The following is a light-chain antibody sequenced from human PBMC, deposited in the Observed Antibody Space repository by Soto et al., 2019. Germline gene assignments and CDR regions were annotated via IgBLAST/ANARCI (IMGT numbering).Light chain of an antibody. J-gene: IGKJ5*01. Sequence: DIQMSRSLSSLSASVGDRVTITCRASQSISTYLNWYQQKPGKAPKLLIYHSSTLQSGVPSRFSGSGSGTDFTLTISSLQPEDFATYYCQHTYTTPITFGQGTRLEIK. CDR3: QHTYTTPIT. V-gene: IGKV1-39*01. CDR2: HSS. CDR1: QSISTY.